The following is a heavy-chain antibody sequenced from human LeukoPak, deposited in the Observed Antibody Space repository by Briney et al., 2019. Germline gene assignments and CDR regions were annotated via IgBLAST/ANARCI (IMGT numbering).Heavy chain of an antibody. CDR2: TYYRGST. J-gene: IGHJ3*02. CDR1: GGSISSYY. CDR3: ARHRRGFRRDGYKSAFDI. V-gene: IGHV4-59*08. D-gene: IGHD5-24*01. Sequence: PSETLSLTCTVSGGSISSYYWSWLRPPPGKGLEWIGYTYYRGSTNYNPPLKSRVTISVDTSKNQFSLKLSSVTAADTAVYYCARHRRGFRRDGYKSAFDIWGQGTMVTVSS.